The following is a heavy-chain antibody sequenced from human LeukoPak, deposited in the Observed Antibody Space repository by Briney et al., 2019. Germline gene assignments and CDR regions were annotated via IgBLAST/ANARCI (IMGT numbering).Heavy chain of an antibody. D-gene: IGHD2-2*01. V-gene: IGHV3-33*03. CDR3: ARTYHGYGMDV. J-gene: IGHJ6*02. CDR1: GFTFSDYG. CDR2: IWYDGSNK. Sequence: GGSLRLSCAASGFTFSDYGMHWVRQAPGKGLEWVAVIWYDGSNKYYADSVKGRFTISRDNTKKTLYLQMNSLRAEDTAVYYCARTYHGYGMDVWGQGTTVTVSS.